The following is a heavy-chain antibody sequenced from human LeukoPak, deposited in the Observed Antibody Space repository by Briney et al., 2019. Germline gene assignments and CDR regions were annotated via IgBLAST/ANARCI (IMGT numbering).Heavy chain of an antibody. D-gene: IGHD1-26*01. V-gene: IGHV4-59*01. CDR1: GGSIGSFY. J-gene: IGHJ4*02. CDR2: IYYSGNT. CDR3: ARGYSGSYGRFDY. Sequence: SETLSLTCTASGGSIGSFYWSWIRQPPGKGLEWIGYIYYSGNTNYNPSLKNRVTISVDTSKNQFSLKLSSVTAADTAVYYRARGYSGSYGRFDYWGQGTLATVSS.